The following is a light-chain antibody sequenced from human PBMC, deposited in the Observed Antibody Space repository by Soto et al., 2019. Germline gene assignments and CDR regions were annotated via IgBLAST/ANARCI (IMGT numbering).Light chain of an antibody. J-gene: IGKJ2*01. Sequence: EIVLTQSPGTLSLSLGGRATLSCRASQSVSSTYFAWYQQKPGQAPRLLIYGASTRATGIPDRFSGSGSETDFTITISRLEPEDFAMYYCQQYGRSPTTFGQGTKLEIQ. CDR3: QQYGRSPTT. CDR2: GAS. V-gene: IGKV3-20*01. CDR1: QSVSSTY.